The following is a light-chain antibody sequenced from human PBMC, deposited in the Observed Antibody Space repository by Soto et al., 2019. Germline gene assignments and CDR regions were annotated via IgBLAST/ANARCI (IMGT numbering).Light chain of an antibody. CDR1: SSDVGAYNF. CDR3: SAYTVSRTYV. J-gene: IGLJ1*01. Sequence: QSALTQPASVSGSPGQSITISCTGTSSDVGAYNFVSWHQQHPGKAPKLMIYNVYDRPSGISYRFSGSKSGNTASLTISGLQGEVEADYYCSAYTVSRTYVFGTGTTLTVL. CDR2: NVY. V-gene: IGLV2-14*03.